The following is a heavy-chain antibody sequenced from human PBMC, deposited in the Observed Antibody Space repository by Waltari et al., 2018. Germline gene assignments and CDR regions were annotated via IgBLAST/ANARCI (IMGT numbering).Heavy chain of an antibody. CDR3: ARDLGGSYEIGAFDM. D-gene: IGHD1-26*01. CDR1: GGSISSHY. J-gene: IGHJ3*02. CDR2: MYISGST. V-gene: IGHV4-4*07. Sequence: QVQLQESGPGLVKPSETLSLTCTVSGGSISSHYWSWIRQPAGKGPEWIGRMYISGSTNNNPSLKGRVTMSVETSKKQVSLKLSSGTAADTAGYYCARDLGGSYEIGAFDMWGQGTMVIVSS.